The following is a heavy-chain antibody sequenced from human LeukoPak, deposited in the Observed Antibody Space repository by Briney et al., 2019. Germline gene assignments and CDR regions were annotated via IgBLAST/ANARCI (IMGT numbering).Heavy chain of an antibody. V-gene: IGHV3-53*01. CDR1: GFTVSSNY. D-gene: IGHD6-13*01. CDR3: ARDTSSSSWAPNFDY. J-gene: IGHJ4*02. CDR2: IYSGGST. Sequence: PGGSLRLSCAASGFTVSSNYMSWVRQAPGKGLEWVSVIYSGGSTYYADSVKGRFTTSRDNSKNTLYLQMNSLRAEDTAVYYCARDTSSSSWAPNFDYWGQGTLVTVSS.